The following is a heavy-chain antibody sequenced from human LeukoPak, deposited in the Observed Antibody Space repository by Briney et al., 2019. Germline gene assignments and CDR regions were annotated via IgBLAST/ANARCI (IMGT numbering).Heavy chain of an antibody. V-gene: IGHV4-59*01. CDR3: ARLYQQSKWKYYYYYMDV. Sequence: SETLSLTCSVSGASFSTNYWSWIRQPPGWGLEWIGYVFDSGSTNYNPSLKSRVTISVDTSTKQFSLRLSSVTAADTAVYYCARLYQQSKWKYYYYYMDVWGKGTAVTVSS. D-gene: IGHD1-1*01. CDR2: VFDSGST. J-gene: IGHJ6*03. CDR1: GASFSTNY.